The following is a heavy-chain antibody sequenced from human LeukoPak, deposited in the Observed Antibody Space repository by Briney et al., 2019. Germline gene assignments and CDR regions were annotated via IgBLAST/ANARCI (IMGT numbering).Heavy chain of an antibody. J-gene: IGHJ4*02. V-gene: IGHV3-21*01. D-gene: IGHD6-19*01. Sequence: GGSLRLSCAASGFTFSSYSMNWVRQAPGRGLEWVSSISSSSSYIYYADSVKGRFTISRDNAKNSLYLQMNSLRAEDTAVYYCARDSDALAGPLDYWGQGTLVTVSS. CDR3: ARDSDALAGPLDY. CDR2: ISSSSSYI. CDR1: GFTFSSYS.